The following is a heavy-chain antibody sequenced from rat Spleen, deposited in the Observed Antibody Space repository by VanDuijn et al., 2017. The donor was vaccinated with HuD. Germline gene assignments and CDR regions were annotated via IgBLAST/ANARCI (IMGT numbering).Heavy chain of an antibody. V-gene: IGHV5-17*01. CDR2: ISSEGRSS. J-gene: IGHJ1*01. CDR1: GFTFSDYY. CDR3: SIRTRVSHWYLDF. Sequence: EVQLVESGGGLVQPGGSLKLSCAASGFTFSDYYMAWVRQAPTKGLEWVATISSEGRSSYYRNSVKGRFTISRDNAKSTLYLQMDSLRSEDTASYYCSIRTRVSHWYLDFWGPGTMVTVSS. D-gene: IGHD1-4*01.